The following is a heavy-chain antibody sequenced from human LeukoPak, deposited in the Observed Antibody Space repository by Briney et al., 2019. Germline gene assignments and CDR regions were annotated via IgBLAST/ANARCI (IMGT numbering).Heavy chain of an antibody. CDR3: ASSRYDFWSFRY. Sequence: PSETLSLTCTVSGGSISSGSYYWSWIRQPAGKGLEWIGRIYTSGSTNYNPSLKSRVTISVDTSKNQFSLKLSSVTAADTAVYYCASSRYDFWSFRYWGQGTLVTVPS. V-gene: IGHV4-61*02. CDR2: IYTSGST. D-gene: IGHD3-3*01. CDR1: GGSISSGSYY. J-gene: IGHJ4*02.